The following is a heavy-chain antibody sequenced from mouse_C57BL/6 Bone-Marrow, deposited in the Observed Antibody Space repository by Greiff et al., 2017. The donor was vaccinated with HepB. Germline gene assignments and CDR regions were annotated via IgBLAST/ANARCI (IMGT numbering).Heavy chain of an antibody. CDR3: ARIIYYYGSSWYFDV. Sequence: QVQLQQSGAELVKPGASVKMSCKASGYTFTSYWITWVKQRPGQGLEWIGDIYPGSGSTNYNEKFKSKATLTVDTSSSTAYMQLSSLTSEDSAVYYCARIIYYYGSSWYFDVWGTGTTVTVSS. D-gene: IGHD1-1*01. CDR2: IYPGSGST. V-gene: IGHV1-55*01. J-gene: IGHJ1*03. CDR1: GYTFTSYW.